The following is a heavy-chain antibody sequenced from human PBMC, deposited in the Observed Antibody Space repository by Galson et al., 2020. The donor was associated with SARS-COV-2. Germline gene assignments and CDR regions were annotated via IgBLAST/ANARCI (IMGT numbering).Heavy chain of an antibody. V-gene: IGHV3-66*01. Sequence: GESLKISCEASGFTVSYNYMSWVRQAPGKGLEWVLVIYNDGRTYYEDSVKGRFTISRDNSKNTLSLQMNSLRAEDTAVYYCVRDRGYYGSATYCYNDYWGQGTLVTVSS. CDR1: GFTVSYNY. J-gene: IGHJ4*02. D-gene: IGHD3-10*01. CDR3: VRDRGYYGSATYCYNDY. CDR2: IYNDGRT.